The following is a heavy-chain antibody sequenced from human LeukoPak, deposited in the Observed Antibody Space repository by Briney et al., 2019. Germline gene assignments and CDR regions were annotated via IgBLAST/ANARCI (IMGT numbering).Heavy chain of an antibody. CDR1: GGTFSSYA. D-gene: IGHD6-19*01. V-gene: IGHV1-69*05. CDR3: ARSAGRAHDAFDI. J-gene: IGHJ3*02. CDR2: IIPIFGTA. Sequence: SVKVSCKAPGGTFSSYAISWVRQAPGQGLVWMGGIIPIFGTANYAQKFQGRVTITTDESTSTAYMELSSLRSEDTAVYYCARSAGRAHDAFDIWGQGTMVTVSS.